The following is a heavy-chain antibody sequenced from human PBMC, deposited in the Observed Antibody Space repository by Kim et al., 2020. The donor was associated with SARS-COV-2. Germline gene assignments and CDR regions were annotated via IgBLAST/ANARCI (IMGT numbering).Heavy chain of an antibody. CDR3: ARERGYCSGGSCYSFDY. CDR1: GGTFSSYA. Sequence: SVKVSCKASGGTFSSYAISWVRQAPGQGLEWMGGIIPIFGTANYAQKFQGRVTITADESTSTAYMELSSLRSEDTAVYYCARERGYCSGGSCYSFDYWGQGTLVTVSS. CDR2: IIPIFGTA. D-gene: IGHD2-15*01. J-gene: IGHJ4*02. V-gene: IGHV1-69*13.